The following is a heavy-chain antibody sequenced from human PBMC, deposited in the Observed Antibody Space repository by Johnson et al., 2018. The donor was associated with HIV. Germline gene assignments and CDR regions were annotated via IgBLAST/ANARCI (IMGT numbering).Heavy chain of an antibody. CDR2: IKQDGSEK. CDR1: GFTFSSYP. CDR3: ARDHRAYCGGDCYSDAFDI. D-gene: IGHD2-21*02. V-gene: IGHV3-7*01. J-gene: IGHJ3*02. Sequence: VQLVESGGGVVQPEMSLRLACAASGFTFSSYPMHWVRQAPGKGLEWVANIKQDGSEKYYVDSVKGRFTISRDNAKNSLYLQMNSLRAEDTAVYYCARDHRAYCGGDCYSDAFDIWGQGTMVTVSS.